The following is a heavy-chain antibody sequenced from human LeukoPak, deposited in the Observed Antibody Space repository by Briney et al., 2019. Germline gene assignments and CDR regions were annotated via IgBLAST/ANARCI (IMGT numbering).Heavy chain of an antibody. Sequence: GGSLRLSCAASGFTFSSYAMHWVRQAPGKGLEWVAVISYDGSNKYYADPVKGRFTISRDNSKNTLYLQMNSLRAEDTAVYYCARGTVAGTELVDYWGQGTLVTVSS. CDR1: GFTFSSYA. J-gene: IGHJ4*02. CDR3: ARGTVAGTELVDY. V-gene: IGHV3-30-3*01. CDR2: ISYDGSNK. D-gene: IGHD6-19*01.